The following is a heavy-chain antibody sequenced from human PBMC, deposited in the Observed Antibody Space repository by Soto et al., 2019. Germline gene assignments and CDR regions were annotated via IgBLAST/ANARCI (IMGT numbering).Heavy chain of an antibody. CDR1: GGTFSSYT. V-gene: IGHV1-69*08. CDR3: ARDGRYSSGCPWYFDL. D-gene: IGHD6-19*01. Sequence: QVQLVQSGAEVKKPGSSVKVSCKASGGTFSSYTISWVRQAPGQGLEWMGRIIPILGIANYAQKFQGRVTITADKSTSTAYMELSSLRSEDTAVYYCARDGRYSSGCPWYFDLWGRGTLVTVSS. CDR2: IIPILGIA. J-gene: IGHJ2*01.